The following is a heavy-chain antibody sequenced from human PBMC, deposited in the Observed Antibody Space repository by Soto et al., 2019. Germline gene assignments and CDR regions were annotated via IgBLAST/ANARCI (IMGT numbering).Heavy chain of an antibody. J-gene: IGHJ5*02. CDR3: VSGSFPNWFDP. D-gene: IGHD3-10*01. CDR1: GFSFSTSGVG. CDR2: IYWDDDR. V-gene: IGHV2-5*02. Sequence: QITLKESGPTLVKPTQTLTLTCTFSGFSFSTSGVGVGWIRQPPGKALEWLALIYWDDDRRYSPSLRSRLTSAKDTAKNQVVLTSTNMDPVDTATYYCVSGSFPNWFDPWGQGTLVTVSS.